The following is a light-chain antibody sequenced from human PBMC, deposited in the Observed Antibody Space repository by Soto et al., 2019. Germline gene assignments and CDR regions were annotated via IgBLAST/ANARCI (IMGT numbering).Light chain of an antibody. CDR3: QQYGGSPGT. Sequence: EFLLTQSPGTLSLSPGERATLSCRTSQSVSSNQLAWYQQKPGQAPRLLIYGASSRTTGIPDRFSGSGSGTNFTLTISRLETEDFAVYYCQQYGGSPGTFGQGTKVDIK. CDR2: GAS. CDR1: QSVSSNQ. J-gene: IGKJ1*01. V-gene: IGKV3-20*01.